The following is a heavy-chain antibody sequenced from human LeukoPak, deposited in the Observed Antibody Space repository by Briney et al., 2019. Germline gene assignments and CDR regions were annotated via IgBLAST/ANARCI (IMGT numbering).Heavy chain of an antibody. CDR1: GGSFSGYY. Sequence: PSETLSLTCAVYGGSFSGYYWSWIRQPPGKGLEWIGEINHSGSTNYNPSLKSRVTISVDTSKNQFSLKLSSVTAADTAVYYCARSPDYYDSSQPHYFDYWGQGTLVTVSS. CDR3: ARSPDYYDSSQPHYFDY. CDR2: INHSGST. D-gene: IGHD3-22*01. V-gene: IGHV4-34*01. J-gene: IGHJ4*02.